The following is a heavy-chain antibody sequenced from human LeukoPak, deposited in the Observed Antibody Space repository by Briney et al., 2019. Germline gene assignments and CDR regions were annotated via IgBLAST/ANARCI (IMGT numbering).Heavy chain of an antibody. Sequence: PGGSLRLSCAASGFTVSNKYMSWVRQAPGKGLEWVSVIYSDGSTYYADSVKGRFTISRDNSKNTLYLQMNSLRAEDTAVYYCASHGGIYLPFDYWGQGTLVTVSS. J-gene: IGHJ4*02. V-gene: IGHV3-53*01. CDR1: GFTVSNKY. D-gene: IGHD1-26*01. CDR3: ASHGGIYLPFDY. CDR2: IYSDGST.